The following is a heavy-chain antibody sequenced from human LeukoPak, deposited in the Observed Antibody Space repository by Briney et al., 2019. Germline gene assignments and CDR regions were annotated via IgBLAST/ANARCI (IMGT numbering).Heavy chain of an antibody. V-gene: IGHV1-46*01. J-gene: IGHJ6*03. D-gene: IGHD6-13*01. CDR3: ARDGPQLVRKNYYYYYMDV. CDR1: GYTFTCYY. Sequence: ASVKVSCKASGYTFTCYYMHWVRQAPGQGLEWMGIINPSGGSTSYAQKFQGRVTMTRDMSTSTVYMELSSLRSEDTAVYYCARDGPQLVRKNYYYYYMDVWGKGTTVTVSS. CDR2: INPSGGST.